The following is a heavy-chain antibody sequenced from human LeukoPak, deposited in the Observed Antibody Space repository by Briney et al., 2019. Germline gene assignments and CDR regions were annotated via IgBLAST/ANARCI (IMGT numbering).Heavy chain of an antibody. Sequence: GGSLRLSCAASGFIFSSYTMNWVRQAPRKGLEGVSSISDDTTYEYYADSVKGRFTISRDNAKKSLYLQMSSLRAEDTAVYYCARTYCSGGSCYSYFDDWGQGTLVTVSS. J-gene: IGHJ4*02. D-gene: IGHD2-15*01. V-gene: IGHV3-21*01. CDR1: GFIFSSYT. CDR3: ARTYCSGGSCYSYFDD. CDR2: ISDDTTYE.